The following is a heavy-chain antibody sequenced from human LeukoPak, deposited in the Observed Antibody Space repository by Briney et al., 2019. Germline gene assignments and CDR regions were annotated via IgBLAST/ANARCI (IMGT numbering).Heavy chain of an antibody. CDR1: GFTFSSYS. V-gene: IGHV3-21*01. D-gene: IGHD5-18*01. Sequence: GESLKISCAASGFTFSSYSMNWVRQAPGKGLEWVSSISSSSSYIYYADSVKGRFTISRDNAKNSLYLQMNSLRAEDTAVYYCARDTSVDTAMANHDAFDIWGQGTMVTVSS. CDR2: ISSSSSYI. CDR3: ARDTSVDTAMANHDAFDI. J-gene: IGHJ3*02.